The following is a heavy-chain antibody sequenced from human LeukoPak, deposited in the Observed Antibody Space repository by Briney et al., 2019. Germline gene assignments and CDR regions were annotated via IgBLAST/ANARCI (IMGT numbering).Heavy chain of an antibody. J-gene: IGHJ5*02. CDR2: IKHDGSEK. CDR1: RFTFSAYW. CDR3: ARESGITMLRGAHTP. Sequence: GGSLRLSCAASRFTFSAYWMSWVRQAPGKGLEWVANIKHDGSEKYSVDSVKGRFTISRDNAKNSLYLQMNSLRAEDTAVYYCARESGITMLRGAHTPWGQGILVTVSS. D-gene: IGHD3-10*01. V-gene: IGHV3-7*01.